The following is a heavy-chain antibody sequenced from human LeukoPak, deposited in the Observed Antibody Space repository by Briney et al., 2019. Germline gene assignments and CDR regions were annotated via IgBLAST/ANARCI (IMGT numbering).Heavy chain of an antibody. CDR1: GFSVSSEYY. J-gene: IGHJ3*02. CDR2: IYYSGTT. V-gene: IGHV4-31*11. Sequence: SETLSLTCAVSGFSVSSEYYWGWIRQHPGTALEWIGYIYYSGTTYQNPSLKSRLVISVDTSKNHFSLNLSSVTAADTAVYYCARRSVYGDAFDIWGQGTMVTVFS. CDR3: ARRSVYGDAFDI. D-gene: IGHD5/OR15-5a*01.